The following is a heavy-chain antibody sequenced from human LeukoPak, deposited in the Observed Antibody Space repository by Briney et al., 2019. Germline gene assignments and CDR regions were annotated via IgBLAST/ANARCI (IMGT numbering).Heavy chain of an antibody. CDR2: ISRSSSYI. CDR1: GFTFSSYS. CDR3: ARITMSRFGP. Sequence: GGSLRLSCAASGFTFSSYSMNWVRQAPGKGLEWVSSISRSSSYIYYADSVKGRFTISRDNSKNTLYLQMNSLRAEDTAVYYCARITMSRFGPWGQGTLVTVS. V-gene: IGHV3-21*04. D-gene: IGHD3-10*02. J-gene: IGHJ5*02.